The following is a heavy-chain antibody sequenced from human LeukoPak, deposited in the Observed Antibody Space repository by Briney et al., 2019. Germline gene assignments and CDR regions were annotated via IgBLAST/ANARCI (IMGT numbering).Heavy chain of an antibody. J-gene: IGHJ4*02. CDR1: GGSISSRNW. V-gene: IGHV4-4*02. CDR2: ISRTGST. CDR3: ARGQGAADY. D-gene: IGHD1-26*01. Sequence: PSETLSLTCAVSGGSISSRNWWGWVRQPPGKGLEWIGEISRTGSTDYDPSVRSRATISLDKSKSQFSLRLTSLTSADTAVYYCARGQGAADYWGQGILVIVSS.